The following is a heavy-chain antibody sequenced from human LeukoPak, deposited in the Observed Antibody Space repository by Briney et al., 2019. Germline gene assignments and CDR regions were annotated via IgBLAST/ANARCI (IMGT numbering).Heavy chain of an antibody. Sequence: SETLSLTCTVSGYSLSSGYYWGWIRQPPGKGLEWIGNIYHSGRTYYNPSLKSRVTISVDTSKNQLSLRLSSVAAADTAVYYCASTGYSSSWYEGQIDYWGQGTLVTVSS. J-gene: IGHJ4*02. D-gene: IGHD6-13*01. CDR3: ASTGYSSSWYEGQIDY. V-gene: IGHV4-38-2*02. CDR2: IYHSGRT. CDR1: GYSLSSGYY.